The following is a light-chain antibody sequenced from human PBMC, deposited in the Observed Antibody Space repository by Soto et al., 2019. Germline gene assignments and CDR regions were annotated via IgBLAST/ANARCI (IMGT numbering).Light chain of an antibody. Sequence: QSVLTQPASVSGSLGQSITISCTGTNSDVGGSNFVSWYQQHPGKAPKVVIFDVSNRPSGVSNRFSGSKSGNTASLTISGLQAEDEADYYCSSYTGTSAGIFGGGTKLTVL. J-gene: IGLJ2*01. CDR3: SSYTGTSAGI. V-gene: IGLV2-14*03. CDR2: DVS. CDR1: NSDVGGSNF.